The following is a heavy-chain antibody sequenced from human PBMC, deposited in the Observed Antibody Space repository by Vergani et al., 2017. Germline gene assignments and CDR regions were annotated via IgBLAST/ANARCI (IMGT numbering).Heavy chain of an antibody. CDR3: ARQDLYFAREEAYNWFDP. J-gene: IGHJ5*02. CDR2: INPSGGST. D-gene: IGHD2-21*01. V-gene: IGHV1-46*03. CDR1: GYTFTGYY. Sequence: QVQLVQSGAEVKKPGASVKVSCKASGYTFTGYYMHWVRQAPGQGLEWMGWINPSGGSTSYAQKFQGRVTMTRDTSTSTVYMELSSLRSEDTAVYYCARQDLYFAREEAYNWFDPWGQGTLVTVSS.